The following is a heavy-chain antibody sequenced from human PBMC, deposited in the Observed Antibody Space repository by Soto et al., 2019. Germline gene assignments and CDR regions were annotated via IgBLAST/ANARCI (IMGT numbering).Heavy chain of an antibody. CDR3: AKVENLLYSDGSLDAFDI. V-gene: IGHV3-23*01. CDR2: ISGSGGST. J-gene: IGHJ3*02. CDR1: GFTFSSYA. Sequence: PGGSLRLSCAASGFTFSSYAMSWVRQAPGKGLEWVSAISGSGGSTYYADSVKGRFTISRDNSKNTLYLQMNSLRAEDTAVYYCAKVENLLYSDGSLDAFDIWGQGTMVTVSS. D-gene: IGHD5-18*01.